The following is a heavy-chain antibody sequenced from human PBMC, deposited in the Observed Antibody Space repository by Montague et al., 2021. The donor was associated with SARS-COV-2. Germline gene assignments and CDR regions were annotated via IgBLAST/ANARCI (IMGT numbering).Heavy chain of an antibody. D-gene: IGHD2/OR15-2a*01. Sequence: SETLSLTCAVSGESMTRSWWTWVRQPPGQRLQWIGEIFLDGTSGSNYXPALKSRVTISIDTSKNQFFLRLSSVTAADTALYFCTRARSKAIDYWGQGALVTVSS. J-gene: IGHJ4*02. CDR1: GESMTRSW. V-gene: IGHV4-4*02. CDR2: IFLDGTSGS. CDR3: TRARSKAIDY.